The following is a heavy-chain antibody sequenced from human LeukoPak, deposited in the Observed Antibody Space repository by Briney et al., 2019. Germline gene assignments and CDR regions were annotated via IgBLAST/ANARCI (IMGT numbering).Heavy chain of an antibody. CDR1: GYTFTTYY. CDR3: ARDQVVTAILDFDY. J-gene: IGHJ4*02. Sequence: ASVKVSCKASGYTFTTYYIHWVRQAPGQGLEWMGIIHPSGGSTRYAEKFQGRVTMTRETSTSTVYMGLSSLRSEDTAVYYCARDQVVTAILDFDYWGQGTLVTVSS. V-gene: IGHV1-46*01. D-gene: IGHD2-21*02. CDR2: IHPSGGST.